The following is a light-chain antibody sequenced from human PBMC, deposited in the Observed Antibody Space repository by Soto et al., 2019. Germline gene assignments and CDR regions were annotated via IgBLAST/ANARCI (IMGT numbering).Light chain of an antibody. CDR1: SSNIGSNT. CDR3: TAWDDSLNGLV. J-gene: IGLJ2*01. Sequence: QSVLTQPPSASGTPGQRVTISCSGSSSNIGSNTVNWYQQLPGTAPELLMYSNNQRPSGVPDRFSGSKSGTSASLAISGLQSEDEADYYCTAWDDSLNGLVFGGGTKVTVL. V-gene: IGLV1-44*01. CDR2: SNN.